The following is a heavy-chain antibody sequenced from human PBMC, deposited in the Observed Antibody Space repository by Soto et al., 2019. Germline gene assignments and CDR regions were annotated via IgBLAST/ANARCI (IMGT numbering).Heavy chain of an antibody. CDR2: IIPIFGTA. V-gene: IGHV1-69*13. D-gene: IGHD3-22*01. CDR3: ASSPYYYDSSGYYYGGIY. CDR1: GGTFSSYA. J-gene: IGHJ4*02. Sequence: SVKVSCKASGGTFSSYAISWVRQAPGQGLEWMGGIIPIFGTANYAQKFQGRVTITADESTSTAYMELSSLRPEDTAVYYCASSPYYYDSSGYYYGGIYWGQGTLVTVSS.